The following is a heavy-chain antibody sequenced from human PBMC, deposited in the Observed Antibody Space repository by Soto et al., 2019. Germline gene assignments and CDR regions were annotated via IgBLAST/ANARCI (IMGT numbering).Heavy chain of an antibody. CDR1: GFTFNKYY. CDR3: ARGALCSSSNCFGSGAFDI. J-gene: IGHJ3*02. D-gene: IGHD2-2*01. Sequence: PGGSLRLSCAASGFTFNKYYMNWVRQAPGKGLEWVSSLSSSGTYIYYADSMKGRFTISRDNAKNSLYLQMNSLRAEDTAVYYCARGALCSSSNCFGSGAFDIWGQGTMVTVS. V-gene: IGHV3-21*01. CDR2: LSSSGTYI.